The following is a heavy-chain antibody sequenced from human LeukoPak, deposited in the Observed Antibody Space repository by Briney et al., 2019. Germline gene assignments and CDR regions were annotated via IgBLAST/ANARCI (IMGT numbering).Heavy chain of an antibody. CDR1: GFTFSSYW. CDR2: IKQDGSEK. Sequence: GGSLRLSCAASGFTFSSYWMSWVRQAPGKGLEWVANIKQDGSEKYYVDSVKGRFTISRDNAKNSLYLQMNSLRAEDTAVYYCAREVGYCSGGSCYFGHYYYGLDVWGQGTTVTVSS. CDR3: AREVGYCSGGSCYFGHYYYGLDV. J-gene: IGHJ6*02. D-gene: IGHD2-15*01. V-gene: IGHV3-7*05.